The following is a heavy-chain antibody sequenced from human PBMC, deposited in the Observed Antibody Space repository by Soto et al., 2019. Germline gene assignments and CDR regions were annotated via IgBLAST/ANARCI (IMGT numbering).Heavy chain of an antibody. CDR1: GYTFTSYD. V-gene: IGHV1-8*01. D-gene: IGHD2-21*02. Sequence: GASVKVSCKASGYTFTSYDINWVRQATGQRLEWMGWMNPNNGNTGYAQKFQGRVTITRDTSTSTAYMELSSLRSEDTAVYYCARSIVVVTALDYWGQGTLVTVSS. CDR2: MNPNNGNT. J-gene: IGHJ4*02. CDR3: ARSIVVVTALDY.